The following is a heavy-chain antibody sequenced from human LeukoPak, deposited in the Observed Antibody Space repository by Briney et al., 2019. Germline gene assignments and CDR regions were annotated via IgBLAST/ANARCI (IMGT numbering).Heavy chain of an antibody. Sequence: PGGSLRLSCAASGFTFGTYGMHWVRQAPGKGLEWLAVILYDGSNKYYADSVKGRFIISRDNSKNTLYLQMNSLRAEDTAVYYCAKDRVGATNFESWGQGTLVTVSS. CDR3: AKDRVGATNFES. CDR1: GFTFGTYG. D-gene: IGHD1-26*01. J-gene: IGHJ4*02. CDR2: ILYDGSNK. V-gene: IGHV3-30*18.